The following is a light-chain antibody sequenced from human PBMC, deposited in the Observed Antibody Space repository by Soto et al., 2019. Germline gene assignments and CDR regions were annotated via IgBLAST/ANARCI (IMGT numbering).Light chain of an antibody. J-gene: IGKJ5*01. Sequence: IVMTQSPATLSVSPGERATLSCRASQSVARKLAWYQQKHGQAPTLLIFDASTRATGVPATFSGSGSGTDFTITISGLQSEDFAVYYCQHYNNWPYTFGQGTRLEIK. CDR3: QHYNNWPYT. V-gene: IGKV3-15*01. CDR1: QSVARK. CDR2: DAS.